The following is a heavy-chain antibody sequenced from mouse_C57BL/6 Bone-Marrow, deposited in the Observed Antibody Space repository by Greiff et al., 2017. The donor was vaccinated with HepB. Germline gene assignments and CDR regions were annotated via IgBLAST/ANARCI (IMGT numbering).Heavy chain of an antibody. V-gene: IGHV3-6*01. CDR2: ISYDGSN. J-gene: IGHJ2*01. CDR3: ARDYYGGFYYFDY. CDR1: GYSITSGYY. Sequence: VQLQQSGPGLVKPSQSLSLTCSVTGYSITSGYYWNWIRQFPGNKLEWMGYISYDGSNNYNPSLKNRISITRDTSKNQFFLKLNSVTTEDTATYYCARDYYGGFYYFDYWGQGTTLTVSS. D-gene: IGHD1-1*01.